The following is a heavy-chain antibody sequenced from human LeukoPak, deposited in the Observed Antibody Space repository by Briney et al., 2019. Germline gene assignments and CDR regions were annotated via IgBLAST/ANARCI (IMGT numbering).Heavy chain of an antibody. J-gene: IGHJ4*02. CDR3: ARDSYCSSTSCPLSYFDY. CDR2: ISSSSSTI. Sequence: GGSLRLSCAASGFTFSSYSMNWVRQAPGKGLEWVSYISSSSSTIYYADSVKGRLTISRDNAKNSLYLQMNSLRAEDTAVYYCARDSYCSSTSCPLSYFDYWGQGTLVTVSS. V-gene: IGHV3-48*01. D-gene: IGHD2-2*01. CDR1: GFTFSSYS.